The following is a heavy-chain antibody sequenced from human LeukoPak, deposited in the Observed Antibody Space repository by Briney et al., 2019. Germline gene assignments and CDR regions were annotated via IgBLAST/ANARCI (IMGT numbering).Heavy chain of an antibody. CDR1: GFTFSSYG. Sequence: GGSLRLSCAASGFTFSSYGMHWVRQAPGKGLEWVAFIRYDGSNKYYADSVKGRFTISRDNSKNTLYLQMNSLRAEDTAVYYCAKVTMVRKGAFDIWGQGTMVTVSS. J-gene: IGHJ3*02. CDR2: IRYDGSNK. V-gene: IGHV3-30*02. D-gene: IGHD3-10*01. CDR3: AKVTMVRKGAFDI.